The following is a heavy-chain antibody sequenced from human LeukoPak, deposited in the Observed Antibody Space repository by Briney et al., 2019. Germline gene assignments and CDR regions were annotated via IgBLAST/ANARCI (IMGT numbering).Heavy chain of an antibody. CDR1: GFTFSSYS. V-gene: IGHV3-21*01. CDR3: ARGNSGWQYYFDY. D-gene: IGHD6-19*01. Sequence: PGGSLRLSCAASGFTFSSYSMNWVRQAPGKGLEWASSISSSSSYIYYADSVKGRFTISRDNAKNSLYLQMNSLRAEDTAVYYCARGNSGWQYYFDYWGQGTLVTVSS. J-gene: IGHJ4*02. CDR2: ISSSSSYI.